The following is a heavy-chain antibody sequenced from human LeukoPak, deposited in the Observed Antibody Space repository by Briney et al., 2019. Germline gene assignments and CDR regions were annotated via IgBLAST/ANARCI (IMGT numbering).Heavy chain of an antibody. CDR3: ARHHYSMTTFGGVIAPPGY. D-gene: IGHD3-16*02. J-gene: IGHJ4*02. Sequence: PSETLSLTCAVYGGSFSGYYWSWIRQPPGKGLEWIGEINHSGSTNYNPSLKSRVTISLDTSRNQFSLKLSSVTAADTAVYYCARHHYSMTTFGGVIAPPGYWGQGTLVTVSS. CDR2: INHSGST. V-gene: IGHV4-34*01. CDR1: GGSFSGYY.